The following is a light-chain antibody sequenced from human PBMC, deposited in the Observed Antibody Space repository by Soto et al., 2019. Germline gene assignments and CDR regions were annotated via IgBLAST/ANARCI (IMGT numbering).Light chain of an antibody. CDR2: DAS. CDR1: QSVTSSW. V-gene: IGKV3-20*01. CDR3: QQYSDSPTWT. Sequence: EIVLTQSPGTLSLSPGDRATLSCRASQSVTSSWLAWYQQKPGQAPRLLIYDASNMATGIPDRFSGSGSGTDFTLTISRLEPEDFAVYYCQQYSDSPTWTSGQGTNVEIK. J-gene: IGKJ1*01.